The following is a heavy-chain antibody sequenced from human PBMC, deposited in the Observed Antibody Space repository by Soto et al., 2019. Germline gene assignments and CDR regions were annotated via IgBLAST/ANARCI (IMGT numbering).Heavy chain of an antibody. Sequence: QVQLVQSGAEVKKPGASVKVSCKASGYTFTDYDINWVRQAAGQGLEWMGWMNPYSGNTGYAQKFQGRVTMTGDTSMSPAYMELSSLRSEDTAVYYCARGRFRRTWFDPWGQGTLVTVSS. CDR1: GYTFTDYD. D-gene: IGHD3-16*01. CDR3: ARGRFRRTWFDP. V-gene: IGHV1-8*01. J-gene: IGHJ5*02. CDR2: MNPYSGNT.